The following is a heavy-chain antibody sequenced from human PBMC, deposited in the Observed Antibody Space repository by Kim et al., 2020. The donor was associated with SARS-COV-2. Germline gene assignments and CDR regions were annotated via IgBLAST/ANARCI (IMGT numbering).Heavy chain of an antibody. Sequence: GGSLRLSCAASGFTFSNAWMSWVRQAPGKGLEWVGRIKSKTDGGTTDYAAPVKGRFTISRDDSKNTLYLQMNSLKTEDTAVYYCTPSPLTTVTNEGINWGQGTLVTVSS. CDR2: IKSKTDGGTT. CDR3: TPSPLTTVTNEGIN. D-gene: IGHD4-17*01. V-gene: IGHV3-15*01. CDR1: GFTFSNAW. J-gene: IGHJ4*02.